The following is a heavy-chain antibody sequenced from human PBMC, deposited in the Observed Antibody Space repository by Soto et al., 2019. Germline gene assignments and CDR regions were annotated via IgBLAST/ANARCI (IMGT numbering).Heavy chain of an antibody. CDR2: SSSSSSYI. V-gene: IGHV3-21*01. D-gene: IGHD2-21*02. CDR1: GFTFSSYS. CDR3: ARDHHYCGGDCSYYYYYGMDV. J-gene: IGHJ6*02. Sequence: SCAGSGFTFSSYSMNWVRQAPGTGPEWVSSSSSSSSYIYYAESVKGRFTISRDNAKNSLYLQMNSLRAEDTAVYYCARDHHYCGGDCSYYYYYGMDVWGQGXTVTVYS.